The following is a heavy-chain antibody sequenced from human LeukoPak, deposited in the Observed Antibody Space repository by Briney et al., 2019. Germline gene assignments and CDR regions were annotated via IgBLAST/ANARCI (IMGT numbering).Heavy chain of an antibody. CDR1: GFTVSSNC. CDR2: IYSGGST. J-gene: IGHJ3*02. V-gene: IGHV3-53*01. Sequence: PGGSLSLSCAASGFTVSSNCMSWVRQAPGKGLEWVSLIYSGGSTYYADSVKGRFTISRDNSKNTLYLQMNSLRAEDTAVYYCARGGDSSGSIRSAFDIWGQGTMVTVSS. CDR3: ARGGDSSGSIRSAFDI. D-gene: IGHD3-22*01.